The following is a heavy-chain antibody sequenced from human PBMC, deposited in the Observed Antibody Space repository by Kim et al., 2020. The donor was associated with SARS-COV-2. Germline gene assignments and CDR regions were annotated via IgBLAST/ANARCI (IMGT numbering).Heavy chain of an antibody. Sequence: ASVKVSCKASGYTFTGYYMHWVRQAPGQGLEWMGRINPNSGGTNYAQKFQGRVTMTRDTSISTAYMELSRLRSDDTAVYYCARDPGQIAARPQYYFDYWGQGTLVTVSS. D-gene: IGHD6-6*01. CDR1: GYTFTGYY. CDR3: ARDPGQIAARPQYYFDY. J-gene: IGHJ4*02. V-gene: IGHV1-2*06. CDR2: INPNSGGT.